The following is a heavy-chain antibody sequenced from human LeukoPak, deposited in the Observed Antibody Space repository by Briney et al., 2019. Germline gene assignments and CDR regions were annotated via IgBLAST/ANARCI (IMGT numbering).Heavy chain of an antibody. CDR2: TSSSGSTI. CDR3: ARDGVVVPAAMYNYYYGMDV. V-gene: IGHV3-48*03. J-gene: IGHJ6*04. D-gene: IGHD2-2*01. CDR1: GFTFSSYE. Sequence: GGSLRLSCAASGFTFSSYEMNWVRQAPGKGLEWVSYTSSSGSTIYYADSVKGRFTISRDNAKNSLYLQMNSLRAKDTAVYYCARDGVVVPAAMYNYYYGMDVWGKGTTVTVSS.